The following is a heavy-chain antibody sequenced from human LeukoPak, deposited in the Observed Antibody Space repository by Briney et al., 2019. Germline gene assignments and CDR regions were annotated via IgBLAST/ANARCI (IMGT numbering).Heavy chain of an antibody. CDR3: ARVRVRIAAAGTCWFDP. J-gene: IGHJ5*02. CDR2: INPNSGGT. Sequence: ASVKVSCKASGYTFTGYYMHWVRQAPGQGLEWMGWINPNSGGTNYAQKFQGRVTMTRDTSISTAYMELSRLRSDDTAVYYCARVRVRIAAAGTCWFDPWGQGTQVTVSS. D-gene: IGHD6-13*01. V-gene: IGHV1-2*02. CDR1: GYTFTGYY.